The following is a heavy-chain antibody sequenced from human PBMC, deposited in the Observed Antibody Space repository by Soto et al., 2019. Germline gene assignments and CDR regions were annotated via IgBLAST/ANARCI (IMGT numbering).Heavy chain of an antibody. J-gene: IGHJ4*02. D-gene: IGHD6-19*01. V-gene: IGHV3-23*01. CDR3: AKGRGSGWAWYFDN. CDR2: ISDTGAST. CDR1: GFTFKESA. Sequence: PGGSLRLSCAASGFTFKESAMNWIRQAPGKWLEWVASISDTGASTWYAESVRGRLSISRDNSKNTLYLQMNSLRGEDTAVYYCAKGRGSGWAWYFDNWGQGXLVTVYS.